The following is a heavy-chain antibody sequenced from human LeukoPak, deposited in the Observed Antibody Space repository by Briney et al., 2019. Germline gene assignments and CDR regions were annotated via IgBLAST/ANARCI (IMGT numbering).Heavy chain of an antibody. V-gene: IGHV3-30*02. J-gene: IGHJ4*02. D-gene: IGHD3-10*01. Sequence: PGGSLRLSCAASGFTFSSYGMHWVRQAPGKGLEWVAFIRYDGSNKYYADSVKGRFTISRDNSKNTLYLQMNSLRAEDTAVYYCAKDPPLWFGEPYFDYWGQGTLVTVSS. CDR2: IRYDGSNK. CDR3: AKDPPLWFGEPYFDY. CDR1: GFTFSSYG.